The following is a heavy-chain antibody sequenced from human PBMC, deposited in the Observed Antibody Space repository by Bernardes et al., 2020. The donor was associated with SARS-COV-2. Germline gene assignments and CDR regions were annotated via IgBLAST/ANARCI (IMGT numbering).Heavy chain of an antibody. J-gene: IGHJ6*02. CDR3: AGATRYIVVVPVYYYYGMDV. Sequence: GGSLRLSCAASGFTFSDYYMSWIRQAPGKGLEWVSYISSSGSTIYYADSVKGRFTISRDNAKNSLYLQMNSLRAEDTAVYYCAGATRYIVVVPVYYYYGMDVWGQGTTVTVSS. CDR2: ISSSGSTI. V-gene: IGHV3-11*01. D-gene: IGHD2-2*01. CDR1: GFTFSDYY.